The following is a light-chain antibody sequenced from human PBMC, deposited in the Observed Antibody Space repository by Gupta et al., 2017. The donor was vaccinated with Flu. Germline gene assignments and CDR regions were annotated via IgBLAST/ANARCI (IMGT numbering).Light chain of an antibody. CDR3: CSFAGSYTLV. CDR1: SSDIVYYDY. J-gene: IGLJ2*01. CDR2: DVT. V-gene: IGLV2-11*01. Sequence: QSALTQPRSVSGSPGQSVTLSCTGTSSDIVYYDYVSWFQQHPGKAPKLLIYDVTKRSSGVPARFSGSKSGNTDSLTISGLQADDEADYHCCSFAGSYTLVFGGGTKLTVL.